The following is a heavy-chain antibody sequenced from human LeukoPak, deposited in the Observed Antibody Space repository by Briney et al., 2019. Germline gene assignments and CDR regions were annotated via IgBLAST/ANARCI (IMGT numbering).Heavy chain of an antibody. J-gene: IGHJ4*02. CDR2: IIPIFGTA. CDR3: ARGIVYYGSGSYPPTY. D-gene: IGHD3-10*01. CDR1: GGTFSSYA. Sequence: SVKVSCKASGGTFSSYAISWVRQAPGQGLEWMGGIIPIFGTANYAQKFQGRVTITADKSTSTAYMELSSLRSEDTAVYYCARGIVYYGSGSYPPTYWGQGTLVTVSS. V-gene: IGHV1-69*06.